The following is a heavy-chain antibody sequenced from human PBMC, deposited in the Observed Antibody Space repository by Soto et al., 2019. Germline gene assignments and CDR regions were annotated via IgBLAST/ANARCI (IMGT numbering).Heavy chain of an antibody. CDR3: ASTRMIVAHFDY. D-gene: IGHD3-22*01. V-gene: IGHV4-59*08. CDR1: GGSISSYY. Sequence: LSLTCTVSGGSISSYYWSWIRQPPGKGLEWIGYIYYSGSTNYNPSLKSRVTISVDTSKNQFSLKLSSVTAADTAVYYCASTRMIVAHFDYWGQGTLVTVSS. CDR2: IYYSGST. J-gene: IGHJ4*02.